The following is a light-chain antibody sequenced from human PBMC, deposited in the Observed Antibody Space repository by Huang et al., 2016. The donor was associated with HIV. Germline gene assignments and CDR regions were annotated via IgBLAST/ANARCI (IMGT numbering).Light chain of an antibody. CDR2: WAS. CDR3: QQYYSASIT. V-gene: IGKV4-1*01. Sequence: DIVMTQSPGSLTVSLGERASINCTSSQPLLSTANTNGYLAWYQQKPRQPPKALIYWASNRESGVPERFSGSGSGTDFTLTISSLQAEDVALYYCQQYYSASITFGQGTRVEI. J-gene: IGKJ5*01. CDR1: QPLLSTANTNGY.